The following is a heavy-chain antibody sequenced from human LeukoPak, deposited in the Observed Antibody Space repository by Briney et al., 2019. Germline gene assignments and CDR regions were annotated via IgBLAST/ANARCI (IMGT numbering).Heavy chain of an antibody. CDR1: GFPFSIYA. D-gene: IGHD5-18*01. CDR3: AKGSEDTAMANDY. Sequence: GGPLRLPCAPSGFPFSIYAMSWVRQAPGKGREWVSAISGSGDSTYYADSVKGRFTISRDNSKNTLYLQMNSLRAEDTAVYYCAKGSEDTAMANDYWGQGTLVTVSS. J-gene: IGHJ4*02. V-gene: IGHV3-23*01. CDR2: ISGSGDST.